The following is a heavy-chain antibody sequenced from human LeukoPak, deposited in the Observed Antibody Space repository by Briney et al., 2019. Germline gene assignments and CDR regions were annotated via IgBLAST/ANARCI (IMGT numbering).Heavy chain of an antibody. Sequence: GASVKVSCKASGYTFTSYGISWVRQAPGQGLEWMGWISAYNGNTNYAQKLQGRVTMTTDTSTSTAYMELSRLRSGDTAVYYCAIVANRPCSGGSCYSRGDAFDIWGQGTMVTVSS. CDR2: ISAYNGNT. D-gene: IGHD2-15*01. V-gene: IGHV1-18*01. CDR1: GYTFTSYG. CDR3: AIVANRPCSGGSCYSRGDAFDI. J-gene: IGHJ3*02.